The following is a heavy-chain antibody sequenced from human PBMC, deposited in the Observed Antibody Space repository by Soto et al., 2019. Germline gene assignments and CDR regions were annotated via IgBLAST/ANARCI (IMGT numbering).Heavy chain of an antibody. V-gene: IGHV1-3*01. CDR3: ARARYCSSTSCLDY. CDR1: GYTITSYA. Sequence: QVQLVQSGAEVKKPGASVKVSCKASGYTITSYAMHWVRQAPGQRLEWMGWINAGNGNTKYSQKFQGRVTITRDTSASTAYMELSSLRSEDTAVYYCARARYCSSTSCLDYWGQGTLVTVSS. J-gene: IGHJ4*02. CDR2: INAGNGNT. D-gene: IGHD2-2*01.